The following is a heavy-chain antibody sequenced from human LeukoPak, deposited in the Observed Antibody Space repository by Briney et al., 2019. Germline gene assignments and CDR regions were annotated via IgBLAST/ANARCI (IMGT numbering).Heavy chain of an antibody. J-gene: IGHJ5*02. CDR1: GYTFTGYY. Sequence: ASVKVSCKASGYTFTGYYMHWVRQAPGQGLEWMGWINPNSGGTNYAQKFRGRVTMTRDTSISTAYMELSRLRSDDTAVYYCARVPSGYSSGWSNHWFDPWGQGTLVTVSS. CDR3: ARVPSGYSSGWSNHWFDP. CDR2: INPNSGGT. D-gene: IGHD6-19*01. V-gene: IGHV1-2*02.